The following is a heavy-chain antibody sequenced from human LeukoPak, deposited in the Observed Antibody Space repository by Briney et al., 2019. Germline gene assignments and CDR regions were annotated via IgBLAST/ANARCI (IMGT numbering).Heavy chain of an antibody. V-gene: IGHV1-2*02. CDR1: GYTFTGYY. CDR3: ARDPGGFGGEYYFDY. Sequence: GASVKVSCKASGYTFTGYYMHWVRQAPGQGLEWRGWINPNSGGTNYAQKFQGRVTMTRDTSISTAYMELSRLRSDDTAVYYCARDPGGFGGEYYFDYWGQGTLVTVSS. D-gene: IGHD3-10*01. J-gene: IGHJ4*02. CDR2: INPNSGGT.